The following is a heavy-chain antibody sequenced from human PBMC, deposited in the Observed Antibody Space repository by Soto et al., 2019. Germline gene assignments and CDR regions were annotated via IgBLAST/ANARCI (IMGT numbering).Heavy chain of an antibody. CDR3: ARAFRGPGYFDY. V-gene: IGHV1-69*13. Sequence: ASVKVSCKASGGTFSSYAISWVRQAPGQGLEWMGGIIPIFGTANYAQKFQGRVTITADESTSTAYMELSSLRSDDTAVYYCARAFRGPGYFDYWGQGTLVTVSS. J-gene: IGHJ4*02. D-gene: IGHD1-26*01. CDR2: IIPIFGTA. CDR1: GGTFSSYA.